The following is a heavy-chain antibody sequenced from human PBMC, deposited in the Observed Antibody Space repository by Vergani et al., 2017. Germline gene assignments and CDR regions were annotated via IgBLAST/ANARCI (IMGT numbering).Heavy chain of an antibody. D-gene: IGHD4-17*01. CDR1: GFTVSSNY. V-gene: IGHV3-66*01. Sequence: EVQLVESGGGLVQPGGSLRLSCAASGFTVSSNYMSWVRQAPGKGLEWVSVIYSGGSTYYADSVKGRVTISRDNSKNTLYLQMNSLRAEDTAVYYCARGVGGDYDPYYYYYMDVWGKGTTVTVSS. J-gene: IGHJ6*03. CDR2: IYSGGST. CDR3: ARGVGGDYDPYYYYYMDV.